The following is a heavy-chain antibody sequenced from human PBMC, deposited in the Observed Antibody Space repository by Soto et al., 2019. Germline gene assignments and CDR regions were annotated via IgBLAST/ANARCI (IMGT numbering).Heavy chain of an antibody. V-gene: IGHV3-49*03. D-gene: IGHD5-18*01. CDR2: IRSKAYGGTT. J-gene: IGHJ4*02. CDR3: TRDRPDTAMVI. CDR1: GFTFGDYA. Sequence: LRLSFTASGFTFGDYAMSWFRQAPGKGLEWVGFIRSKAYGGTTEYAASVKGRFTISRDDSKSIAYLQMNSLKTEDTAVYYCTRDRPDTAMVIWGQGTLVTVSS.